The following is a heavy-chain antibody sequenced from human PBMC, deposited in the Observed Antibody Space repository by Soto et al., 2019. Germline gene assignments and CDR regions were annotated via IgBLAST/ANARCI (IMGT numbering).Heavy chain of an antibody. Sequence: GGSPRLSCAASGFTFSSYSMNWVRQAPGKGLEWVSSISSSSSYIYYADSVKGRFTISRDNAKNSLYLQMNSLRAEDTAVYYCARFGAARPFDYWGQGTLVTVSS. CDR3: ARFGAARPFDY. D-gene: IGHD6-6*01. CDR2: ISSSSSYI. CDR1: GFTFSSYS. V-gene: IGHV3-21*01. J-gene: IGHJ4*02.